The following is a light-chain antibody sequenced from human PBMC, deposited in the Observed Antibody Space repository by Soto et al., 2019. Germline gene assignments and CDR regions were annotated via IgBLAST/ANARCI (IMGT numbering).Light chain of an antibody. J-gene: IGLJ1*01. Sequence: QSALTQPASVSGSPGQSITISSTGSGRDIGAYDYVSWYQQHPGKAPKLLIYGVKNRPSGVSYRFSASKYAFTASLTISGLQAEDEAHYYCSSYTTSEFYVFGPGTKVTVL. CDR1: GRDIGAYDY. V-gene: IGLV2-14*01. CDR3: SSYTTSEFYV. CDR2: GVK.